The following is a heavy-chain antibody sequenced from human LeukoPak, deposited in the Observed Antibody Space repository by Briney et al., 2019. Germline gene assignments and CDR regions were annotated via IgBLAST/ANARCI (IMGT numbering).Heavy chain of an antibody. J-gene: IGHJ4*02. V-gene: IGHV3-7*01. CDR1: GFTFNSYW. Sequence: GGSLRLSCAASGFTFNSYWMTWVRQAPGKGLEWVANINLDGSEKWYVDSVRGRFTISRDNARNSLYLQMNGLRADDTAVYYCARGAGTGNYYAYWGQGTLVTVS. CDR2: INLDGSEK. CDR3: ARGAGTGNYYAY. D-gene: IGHD2-8*02.